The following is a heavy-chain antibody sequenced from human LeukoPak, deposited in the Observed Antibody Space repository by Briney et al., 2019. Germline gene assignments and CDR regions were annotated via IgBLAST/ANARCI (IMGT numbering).Heavy chain of an antibody. CDR2: ISAYNGNT. D-gene: IGHD3-22*01. J-gene: IGHJ4*02. CDR1: GYTFTSYG. Sequence: ASVKVSCKXSGYTFTSYGISWVRQAPGQGLERMGWISAYNGNTNYAQKVQGRVTMTTDTSTSTAYMELGSLRSDDTAVYYCARGTIYYYDSSGYYPFDYWGQGTLVTVSS. CDR3: ARGTIYYYDSSGYYPFDY. V-gene: IGHV1-18*01.